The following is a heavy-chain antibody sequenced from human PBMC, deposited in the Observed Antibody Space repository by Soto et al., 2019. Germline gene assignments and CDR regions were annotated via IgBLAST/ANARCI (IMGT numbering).Heavy chain of an antibody. CDR2: TSSDGTST. Sequence: GGSLRLSCAASGFTFSNYWMHWVRQAPGKGLVGVSRTSSDGTSTTFADSVKGRFTISRDNAKNTLYLQMNSLRAEDTAVYYCAGEWGVQGTLYYYHGMDVWGQGTTVTVSS. V-gene: IGHV3-74*01. D-gene: IGHD1-1*01. CDR1: GFTFSNYW. CDR3: AGEWGVQGTLYYYHGMDV. J-gene: IGHJ6*02.